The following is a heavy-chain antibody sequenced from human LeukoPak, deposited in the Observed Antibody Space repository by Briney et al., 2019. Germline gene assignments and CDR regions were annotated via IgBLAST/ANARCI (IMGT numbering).Heavy chain of an antibody. V-gene: IGHV3-9*01. CDR2: ISWNSGSI. Sequence: PGGSLRLSCAASGFTFDDYAMHWVRQAPGKGLEWVSGISWNSGSIGYADSVKGRFTISRDNAKNSLYLQMNSLRAEDTALYYCAKGQVPAAIGGNWLDPWGQGTLVTVSS. D-gene: IGHD2-2*02. CDR3: AKGQVPAAIGGNWLDP. CDR1: GFTFDDYA. J-gene: IGHJ5*02.